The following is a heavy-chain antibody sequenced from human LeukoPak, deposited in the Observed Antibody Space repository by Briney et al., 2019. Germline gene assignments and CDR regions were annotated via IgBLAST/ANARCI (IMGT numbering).Heavy chain of an antibody. CDR3: ARGRGSS. J-gene: IGHJ5*02. D-gene: IGHD2-21*01. V-gene: IGHV3-48*02. CDR1: GFTFTSYV. CDR2: IGTRGTTM. Sequence: GGSLRLSCAASGFTFTSYVMNWVRQPPGKGLEWISYIGTRGTTMYYADSVKGRFTISRDNAKNSLYLQMNSLRDEDAAIYYCARGRGSSWGQGTLVTVSS.